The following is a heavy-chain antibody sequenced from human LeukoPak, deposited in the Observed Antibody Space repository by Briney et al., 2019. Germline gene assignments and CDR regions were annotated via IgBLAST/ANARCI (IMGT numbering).Heavy chain of an antibody. CDR1: GGSFSGYY. D-gene: IGHD3-9*01. CDR3: AALRYLDY. V-gene: IGHV4-34*01. J-gene: IGHJ4*02. Sequence: SETLSLTCAVYGGSFSGYYWSWIRQPPGKGLEWIGEINHSGSTNYNPSLQSRVTISVDTSKNQFSLKLSSVTAADTAVYYCAALRYLDYWGQGTLVTVSS. CDR2: INHSGST.